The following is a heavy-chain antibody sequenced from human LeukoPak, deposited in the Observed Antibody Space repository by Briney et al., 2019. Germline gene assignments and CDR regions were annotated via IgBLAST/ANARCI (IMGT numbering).Heavy chain of an antibody. D-gene: IGHD2-2*01. CDR1: GGTFSSYA. CDR3: ARRYCSSTSCHRTLNWFDP. J-gene: IGHJ5*02. CDR2: IIPIFGTA. V-gene: IGHV1-69*05. Sequence: SVKVSCKASGGTFSSYAISWVRQAPGQGLEWMGGIIPIFGTANYAQKFQGRVTITTDESTSTAYMELSSLRSEDTAVYYCARRYCSSTSCHRTLNWFDPWGQGTLVTVSS.